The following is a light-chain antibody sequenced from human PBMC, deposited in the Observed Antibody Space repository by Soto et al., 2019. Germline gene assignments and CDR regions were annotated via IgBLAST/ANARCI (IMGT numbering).Light chain of an antibody. CDR1: QSVSSTY. CDR2: GAS. CDR3: QQSGNSPLT. J-gene: IGKJ5*01. V-gene: IGKV3-20*01. Sequence: IVLTQSPATLSLSPWERATLSCRASQSVSSTYLAWYQQKPGQAPRLLIYGASSRATGIPDRFSGSGSGTDFTLTISRLEPEDFAVYFCQQSGNSPLTFGQGTRLEI.